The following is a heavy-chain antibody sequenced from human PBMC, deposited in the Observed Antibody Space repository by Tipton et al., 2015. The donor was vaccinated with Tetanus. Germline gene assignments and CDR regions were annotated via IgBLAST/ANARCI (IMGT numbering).Heavy chain of an antibody. D-gene: IGHD2-8*01. CDR3: AKETYAIDY. J-gene: IGHJ4*02. Sequence: TLSLTCTVSGGSISSYYWSWTRRPPGKGLEWIGDISYSGSTNYNPSLKSRVTISVDTSKNQFSLKLSSMTAADTAVYYCAKETYAIDYWGQGTLVTVSS. CDR2: ISYSGST. V-gene: IGHV4-59*01. CDR1: GGSISSYY.